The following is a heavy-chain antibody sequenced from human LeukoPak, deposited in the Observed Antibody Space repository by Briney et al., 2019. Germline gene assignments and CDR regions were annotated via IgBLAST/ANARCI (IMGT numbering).Heavy chain of an antibody. D-gene: IGHD3-22*01. Sequence: ASVKVSCKASGYTFTSNGISWVRQAPGQGLEWMGWISAYNGNTNYEQKLQGRVTMTADTSTSTAYMELRSLRSDDTAVYYCASLKNSYDSSGYLVTDAFDIWGQGTMVTVSS. CDR3: ASLKNSYDSSGYLVTDAFDI. CDR2: ISAYNGNT. V-gene: IGHV1-18*01. CDR1: GYTFTSNG. J-gene: IGHJ3*02.